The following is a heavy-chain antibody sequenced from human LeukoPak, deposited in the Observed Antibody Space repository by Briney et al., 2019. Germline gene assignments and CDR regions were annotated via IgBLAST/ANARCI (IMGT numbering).Heavy chain of an antibody. CDR2: ISGSGGST. J-gene: IGHJ2*01. Sequence: GGSLRLSCAASGFTFSSYAMSWVRQAPGKALEWVSAISGSGGSTHYADSVKGRFTISRDNSKNTLFLQMNSLRAEDTAVYYCAKDTSYWYFDLWGRGTLVTVSS. V-gene: IGHV3-23*01. CDR1: GFTFSSYA. CDR3: AKDTSYWYFDL.